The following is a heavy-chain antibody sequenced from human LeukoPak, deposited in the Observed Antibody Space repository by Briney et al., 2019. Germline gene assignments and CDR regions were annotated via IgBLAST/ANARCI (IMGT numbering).Heavy chain of an antibody. V-gene: IGHV1-18*01. CDR2: ISGKTGNI. J-gene: IGHJ6*03. CDR3: ARRFLNSHPIYYYMDV. Sequence: ASVTDSFKSSGYNFLNYGISWARQAPGQGLEWMGWISGKTGNINYAQKFQARATMTRDTSTSTAYMELRSLRSDDTAVYFCARRFLNSHPIYYYMDVWAKGTTVIVSS. CDR1: GYNFLNYG. D-gene: IGHD2-21*01.